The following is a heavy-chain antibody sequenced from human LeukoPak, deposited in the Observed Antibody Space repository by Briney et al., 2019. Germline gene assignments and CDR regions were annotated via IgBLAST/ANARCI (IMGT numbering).Heavy chain of an antibody. V-gene: IGHV3-30*03. Sequence: GGSLRLSCAASGFTFSSYGMHWVRQAPGKGLEWVAVISYDGSNKFYADFVKGRFTISRDNAKNSLYLQMNSLRAEDTAVYYCARVTRDYYDSKRGLDYWGQGTLVTVSS. J-gene: IGHJ4*02. CDR3: ARVTRDYYDSKRGLDY. CDR1: GFTFSSYG. D-gene: IGHD3-22*01. CDR2: ISYDGSNK.